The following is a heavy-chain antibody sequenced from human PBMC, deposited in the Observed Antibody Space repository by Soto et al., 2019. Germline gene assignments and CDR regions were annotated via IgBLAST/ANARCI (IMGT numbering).Heavy chain of an antibody. V-gene: IGHV4-39*01. CDR3: ARLGSGSYPQYYYYGMDV. J-gene: IGHJ6*02. CDR1: GGSISSSSYY. D-gene: IGHD3-10*01. CDR2: IYYSGST. Sequence: PSETLSLTCTVSGGSISSSSYYWGWIRQPPGKGLEWIGSIYYSGSTYYNPSLKSRVTISVDTSKNQFSLKLSSVTAADTAVYYCARLGSGSYPQYYYYGMDVWGQGTTVTVSS.